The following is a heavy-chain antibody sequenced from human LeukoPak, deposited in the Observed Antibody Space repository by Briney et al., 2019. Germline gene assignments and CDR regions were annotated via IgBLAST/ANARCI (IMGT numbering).Heavy chain of an antibody. CDR2: IDTTGSKT. D-gene: IGHD1-1*01. CDR1: GFTFSNYY. Sequence: GGSLRLSCGASGFTFSNYYMNWIRQAPGEGLEWVSYIDTTGSKTDYADSVKGRFTISRDNAKNSLYLQMNSLRAEDTAVYYCARDWAPFNENWFDPWGQGTLVTVSS. CDR3: ARDWAPFNENWFDP. V-gene: IGHV3-11*06. J-gene: IGHJ5*02.